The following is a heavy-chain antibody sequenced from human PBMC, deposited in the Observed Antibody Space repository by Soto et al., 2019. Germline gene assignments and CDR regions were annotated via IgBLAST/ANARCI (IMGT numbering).Heavy chain of an antibody. J-gene: IGHJ2*01. CDR3: AKDRLLSWYFDL. Sequence: GGSLRLSCAASGFPFSSYAMSWVRQAPGKGLEWVSAISGSGGSTYYADSVKGRFTISRDNSKNTLYLQMNSLRAEDTAVYYCAKDRLLSWYFDLWGRGTLVTVSS. D-gene: IGHD2-21*01. CDR2: ISGSGGST. CDR1: GFPFSSYA. V-gene: IGHV3-23*01.